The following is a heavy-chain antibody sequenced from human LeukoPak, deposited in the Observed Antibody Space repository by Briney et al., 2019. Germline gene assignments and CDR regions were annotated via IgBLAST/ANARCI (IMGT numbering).Heavy chain of an antibody. CDR1: GSTFSRYA. V-gene: IGHV3-23*01. J-gene: IGHJ4*02. Sequence: GGSLRLSCAASGSTFSRYAMAWVRRAQGKGLEWVSTIGDSGDKSYYPDSVKGRFTISRDLSKDTLFLEMHNLRAEDTAVYYCAKGRALWTYDFDSWGQGTLVTVSS. CDR2: IGDSGDKS. D-gene: IGHD3/OR15-3a*01. CDR3: AKGRALWTYDFDS.